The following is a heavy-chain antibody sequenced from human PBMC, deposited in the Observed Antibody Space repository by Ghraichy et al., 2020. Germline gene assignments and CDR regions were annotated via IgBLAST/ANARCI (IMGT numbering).Heavy chain of an antibody. CDR3: ARHPSPQHCSSTSCYPAGYFFYYLDV. D-gene: IGHD2-2*01. CDR2: IYYSGST. J-gene: IGHJ6*02. CDR1: GGSISSSSYY. V-gene: IGHV4-39*01. Sequence: SQTLSLTCTVSGGSISSSSYYWGWIRQPPGKGLEWIGSIYYSGSTYYNPSLKSRVTISIDTSKNQFSLKLSSVTAADTAVYYCARHPSPQHCSSTSCYPAGYFFYYLDVWGHGTTVTVSS.